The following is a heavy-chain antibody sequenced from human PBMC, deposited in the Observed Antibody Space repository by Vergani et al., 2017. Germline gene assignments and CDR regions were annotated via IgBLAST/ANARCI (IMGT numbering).Heavy chain of an antibody. CDR1: GGTFSSYT. CDR3: AREARVVPAAISTIGGMDV. Sequence: QVQLVQSGAEVKKPGSSVKVSCKASGGTFSSYTISWVRQAPGQGLEWMGRIIPILGIANYAQKFQGRVTITADKSTSTAYMELSSLRSEDTAVYYCAREARVVPAAISTIGGMDVWGQGTTVTVSS. D-gene: IGHD2-2*02. V-gene: IGHV1-69*08. CDR2: IIPILGIA. J-gene: IGHJ6*02.